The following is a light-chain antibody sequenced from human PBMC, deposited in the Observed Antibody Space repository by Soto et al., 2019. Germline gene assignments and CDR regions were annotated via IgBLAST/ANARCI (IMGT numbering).Light chain of an antibody. CDR3: MQALQTPPYT. V-gene: IGKV2-28*01. J-gene: IGKJ2*01. CDR1: QSLLHSNGYNY. CDR2: LGS. Sequence: DIVMTQSPLSPPVTPGEPASISCRSSQSLLHSNGYNYLNWYLQKPGQSPQLLIYLGSNRASGVPDRVSGSGSGTDFTLKINRVEAEDVGIYYCMQALQTPPYTFGQGTKLEIK.